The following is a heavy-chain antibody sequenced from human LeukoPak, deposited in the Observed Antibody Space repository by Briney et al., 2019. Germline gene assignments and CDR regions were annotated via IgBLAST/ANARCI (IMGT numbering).Heavy chain of an antibody. CDR3: ARTHGNSPHGYFVNY. J-gene: IGHJ4*02. CDR2: IYPGDSDT. Sequence: GESLKISCKGSGYSFTTYWIGWVRQMPGKGLEWMGIIYPGDSDTRYSPSFQGQITISADKSINTAYLQWSSQKASDTAIYYCARTHGNSPHGYFVNYWGQGTLVTVSS. V-gene: IGHV5-51*06. CDR1: GYSFTTYW. D-gene: IGHD4-23*01.